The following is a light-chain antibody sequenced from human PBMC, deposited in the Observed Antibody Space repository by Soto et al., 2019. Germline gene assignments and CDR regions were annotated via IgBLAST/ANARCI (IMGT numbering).Light chain of an antibody. CDR3: QQYNKWPLT. CDR1: QSVSSN. Sequence: EIVMTQSPGTLSESPGERATLSCRASQSVSSNLAWYQQKPGQAPRLLIYGASTRVTGIPARFSGSGSGTEFTLTISSLQSEDFAVYYCQQYNKWPLTVGGGTKVEIK. V-gene: IGKV3-15*01. CDR2: GAS. J-gene: IGKJ4*01.